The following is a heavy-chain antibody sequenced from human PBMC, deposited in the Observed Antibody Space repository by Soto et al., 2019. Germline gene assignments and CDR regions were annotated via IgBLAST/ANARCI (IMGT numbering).Heavy chain of an antibody. V-gene: IGHV1-18*01. D-gene: IGHD3-16*01. CDR2: ISAYNGNA. Sequence: QVHLVQSGAEVKMPGASVKVSCKASGFTFTSYAFTWVRQAPGQGLEWMGWISAYNGNANDARNFRGRVTMTTDSSTSTVYMELGSLTSVDTAVYFRARDFTGWPPDGVDSWGQGTLASVSA. J-gene: IGHJ4*02. CDR1: GFTFTSYA. CDR3: ARDFTGWPPDGVDS.